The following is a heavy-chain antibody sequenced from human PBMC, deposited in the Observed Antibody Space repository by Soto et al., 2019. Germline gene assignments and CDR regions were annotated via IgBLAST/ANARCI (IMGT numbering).Heavy chain of an antibody. CDR3: ARDLGSGTYDGMDV. V-gene: IGHV1-18*01. CDR2: IAAYNGYT. CDR1: GYTFVSYG. D-gene: IGHD6-19*01. Sequence: QVQLVQSGVEVKKPGASVKVSCKASGYTFVSYGISWVRQAPGQGPEWMGWIAAYNGYTKYAQNVQGRVTMTIDPXXSTAFMEVRSLRSDDTAVYYCARDLGSGTYDGMDVWGQGTTVTVSS. J-gene: IGHJ6*02.